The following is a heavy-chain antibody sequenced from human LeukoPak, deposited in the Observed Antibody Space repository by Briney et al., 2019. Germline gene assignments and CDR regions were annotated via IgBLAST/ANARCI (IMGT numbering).Heavy chain of an antibody. CDR2: ISWDGGST. Sequence: GGSLRLSCAASGFTFDDYAMHWVRQAPGKGLEWVSLISWDGGSTYYADSVKGRFTISRDNSKNSLYLQMNSLRAEDTALYYCASIPTAMENDAFDIWGQGTMVTVSS. CDR1: GFTFDDYA. CDR3: ASIPTAMENDAFDI. D-gene: IGHD5-18*01. V-gene: IGHV3-43D*03. J-gene: IGHJ3*02.